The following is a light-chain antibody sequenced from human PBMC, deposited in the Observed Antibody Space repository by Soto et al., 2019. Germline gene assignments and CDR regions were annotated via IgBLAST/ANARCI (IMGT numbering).Light chain of an antibody. CDR3: SSYTSSSTPYV. V-gene: IGLV2-14*01. J-gene: IGLJ1*01. CDR2: DVS. CDR1: SSDVGGYNY. Sequence: QSALTQPASVSGSPGQSITISCTGTSSDVGGYNYVSWYQQHPGKAPKLMIYDVSNRPSEVSNRFPGSKSGNTASLTIAGRQGEDEADYYCSSYTSSSTPYVFGTGTKRTVL.